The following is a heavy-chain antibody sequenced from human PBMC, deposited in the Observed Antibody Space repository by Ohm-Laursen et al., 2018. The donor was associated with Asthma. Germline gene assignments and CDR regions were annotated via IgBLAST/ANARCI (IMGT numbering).Heavy chain of an antibody. CDR3: SYSSSWPFDY. CDR1: GFTFSSYG. J-gene: IGHJ4*02. CDR2: ISYDGSNK. V-gene: IGHV3-30*03. Sequence: SLRLSCAASGFTFSSYGMHWVRQAPGKGLEWVAVISYDGSNKYYADSVKGRFTISRDNSKNTLYLQMNSLRAEDTAVYYCSYSSSWPFDYWGQGTLVTVSS. D-gene: IGHD6-13*01.